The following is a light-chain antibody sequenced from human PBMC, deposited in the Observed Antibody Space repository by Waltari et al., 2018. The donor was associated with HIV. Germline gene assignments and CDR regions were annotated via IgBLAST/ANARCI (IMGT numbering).Light chain of an antibody. CDR2: EVT. CDR1: SSDVGVYNY. V-gene: IGLV2-8*01. Sequence: QSALTQPPSASGSPGQSFTISCTGTSSDVGVYNYISWYQQRPGKAPKLMIFEVTKRPSGVPDRFSGSKSGNTASLTVSGLQAEDEAVYYCCSYAGSDVVFGGGTKLTVL. J-gene: IGLJ2*01. CDR3: CSYAGSDVV.